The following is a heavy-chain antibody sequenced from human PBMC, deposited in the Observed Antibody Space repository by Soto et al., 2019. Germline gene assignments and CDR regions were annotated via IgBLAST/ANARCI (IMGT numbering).Heavy chain of an antibody. CDR3: ARDGTTVTTKSKLNNWFDP. Sequence: ASVKVSCKASGYTFTSYGISWVRQAPGQGLEWMGWISAYNGNTNYAQKLQGRVTMTTDTSTSTAYMELRRLRSDDTAVYYCARDGTTVTTKSKLNNWFDPWGEGTPVTVSS. V-gene: IGHV1-18*01. J-gene: IGHJ5*02. CDR1: GYTFTSYG. CDR2: ISAYNGNT. D-gene: IGHD4-17*01.